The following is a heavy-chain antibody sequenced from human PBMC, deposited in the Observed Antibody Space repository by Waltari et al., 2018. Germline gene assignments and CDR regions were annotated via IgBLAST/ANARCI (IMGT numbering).Heavy chain of an antibody. CDR1: GFTLRSFA. CDR2: ISYDGTSK. J-gene: IGHJ6*02. V-gene: IGHV3-30*04. Sequence: QVQLVESGGGVVQPGTSLRLSCTASGFTLRSFAMHWVRQAPGKGLEWVGVISYDGTSKDYADFVRGRLIISRDNSKNTLYLQMNGLSVEDTAVYYCARDWNYNFWSGDNTMDVWGQGTTVTVSS. CDR3: ARDWNYNFWSGDNTMDV. D-gene: IGHD3-3*01.